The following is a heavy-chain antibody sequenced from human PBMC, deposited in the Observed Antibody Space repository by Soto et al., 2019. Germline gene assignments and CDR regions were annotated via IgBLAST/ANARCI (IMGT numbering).Heavy chain of an antibody. V-gene: IGHV1-69*13. CDR1: GGTFSSYA. Sequence: ASVKVSCKASGGTFSSYAISWVRQAPGQGLEWMGGIIPIFGTANYAQKFQGRVTITADESTSTAYMELSSLRSEDTAVYYCARDPAKGLTFDYWGQGTLVTVSS. D-gene: IGHD2-2*01. CDR2: IIPIFGTA. CDR3: ARDPAKGLTFDY. J-gene: IGHJ4*02.